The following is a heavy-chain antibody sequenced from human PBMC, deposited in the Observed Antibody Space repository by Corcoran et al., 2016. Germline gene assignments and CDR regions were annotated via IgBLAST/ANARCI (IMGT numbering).Heavy chain of an antibody. V-gene: IGHV4-34*01. J-gene: IGHJ4*02. D-gene: IGHD1-26*01. CDR3: ARARGSWLDY. CDR2: INHSGST. CDR1: GGSFSGYY. Sequence: QVQLQQWGAGLLKPSETLSLTCAVYGGSFSGYYWSWIRQPPGKGLEWIGEINHSGSTNYNPSLKSRVTISVDTSKNQFSLKLSSVTAADTAVYYCARARGSWLDYWGQGTLVTVSS.